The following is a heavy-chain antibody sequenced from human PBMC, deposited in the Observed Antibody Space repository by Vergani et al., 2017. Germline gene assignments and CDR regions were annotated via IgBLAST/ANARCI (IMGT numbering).Heavy chain of an antibody. V-gene: IGHV4-59*11. CDR3: ASDTHSGQRADH. D-gene: IGHD6-19*01. CDR1: FDSIRNLY. Sequence: QVQLQESGPGLVKSSETLSLTCSVSFDSIRNLYCNWIRQPPGKGLAWIGSIHYSENTNYNPSLKTRVTISVDTSTNQFSLTLTSVTAAETAVYYCASDTHSGQRADHWGQGILVTVSS. J-gene: IGHJ4*02. CDR2: IHYSENT.